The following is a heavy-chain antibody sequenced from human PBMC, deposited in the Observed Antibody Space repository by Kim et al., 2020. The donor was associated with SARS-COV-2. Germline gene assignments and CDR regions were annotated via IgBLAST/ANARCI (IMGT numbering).Heavy chain of an antibody. J-gene: IGHJ5*02. Sequence: IDAQKCQGRVTMTEDTATDAAYMEMSSLRSEDTAVYYCATSVGPRDGFDRWGKGTLVTVSS. CDR3: ATSVGPRDGFDR. V-gene: IGHV1-24*01.